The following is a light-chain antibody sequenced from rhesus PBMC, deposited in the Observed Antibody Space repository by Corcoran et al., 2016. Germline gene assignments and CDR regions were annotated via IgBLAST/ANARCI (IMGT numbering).Light chain of an antibody. Sequence: DIQMTQSPSSLSASVGDRVTITCRASQDINKYVNWYQQKPGKAPQPLIYYASSLDAGVPSRFSGSGSGTYYTLTITGLQPEDVATYYCQQYDNSPLTFGGGTTVEIK. CDR2: YAS. CDR3: QQYDNSPLT. J-gene: IGKJ4*01. V-gene: IGKV1-66*01. CDR1: QDINKY.